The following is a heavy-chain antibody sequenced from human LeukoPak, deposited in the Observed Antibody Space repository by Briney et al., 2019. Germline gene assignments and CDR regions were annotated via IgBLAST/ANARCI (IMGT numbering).Heavy chain of an antibody. CDR1: GLTFSSYA. V-gene: IGHV3-23*01. D-gene: IGHD5-18*01. CDR2: ISTAGGT. Sequence: PGGSLRLSCAASGLTFSSYAMTCVRQAPGKGLEWVSTISTAGGTYYADSVKGRFTISRDNSKNTLYVQMNSLRDEDTAVYYCAKGWTYSRDAFDIWARGTMVTVSS. CDR3: AKGWTYSRDAFDI. J-gene: IGHJ3*02.